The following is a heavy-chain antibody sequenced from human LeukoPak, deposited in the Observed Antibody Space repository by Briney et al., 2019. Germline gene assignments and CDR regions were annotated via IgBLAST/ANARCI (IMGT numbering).Heavy chain of an antibody. V-gene: IGHV4-30-2*01. CDR2: INHSGST. Sequence: SQTLSLTCTVSGGSISSGGYYWSWIRQPPGTGLEWIGEINHSGSTNYNPSLKSRVTISVDTSKNQFSLKLSSVTAADTAVYYCARVRQWLVRKYYFDYWGQGTLVTVSS. J-gene: IGHJ4*02. D-gene: IGHD6-19*01. CDR3: ARVRQWLVRKYYFDY. CDR1: GGSISSGGYY.